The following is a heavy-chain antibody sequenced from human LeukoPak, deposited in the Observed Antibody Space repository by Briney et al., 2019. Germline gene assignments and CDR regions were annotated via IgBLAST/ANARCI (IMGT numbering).Heavy chain of an antibody. Sequence: GGSLRLSCAASGFTFSSYSMNWVRQAPGKGLEWVSYISSSSSTIYYADSVKGRFTISRDNAKNSLYLQMNSLRAEDTAVYYCAKDPAGSYYYYMDVWGKGTTVTVSS. V-gene: IGHV3-48*01. CDR2: ISSSSSTI. J-gene: IGHJ6*03. CDR3: AKDPAGSYYYYMDV. D-gene: IGHD1-1*01. CDR1: GFTFSSYS.